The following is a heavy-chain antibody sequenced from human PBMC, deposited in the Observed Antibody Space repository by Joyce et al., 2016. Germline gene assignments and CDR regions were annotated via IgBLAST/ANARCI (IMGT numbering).Heavy chain of an antibody. Sequence: DVRLVESGGGLVKPGGSLRLSCAGSGYTFSSYSMNWVRQAPGEGLEWVSSISSSSRYIYYADSVKGRFTISRDNANSSLYLQMNSLRVEDTAVYYCARESYDSAGYGPFQYWGQGSLVTVSS. J-gene: IGHJ1*01. D-gene: IGHD3-22*01. CDR2: ISSSSRYI. CDR3: ARESYDSAGYGPFQY. V-gene: IGHV3-21*06. CDR1: GYTFSSYS.